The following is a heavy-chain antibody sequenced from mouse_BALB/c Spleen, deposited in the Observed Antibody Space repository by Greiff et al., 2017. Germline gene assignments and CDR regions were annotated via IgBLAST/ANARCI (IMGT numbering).Heavy chain of an antibody. CDR2: INPYNDGT. Sequence: VQLQQPGAELVKPGASVKMSCKASGYTFTSYVMHWVKQKPGQGLEWIGYINPYNDGTKYNEKFKGKATLTSDKSSSTAYMELSSLTSEDSAVYYCARGGYDGGFAYWGQGTLVTVSA. CDR1: GYTFTSYV. V-gene: IGHV1-14*01. CDR3: ARGGYDGGFAY. D-gene: IGHD2-14*01. J-gene: IGHJ3*01.